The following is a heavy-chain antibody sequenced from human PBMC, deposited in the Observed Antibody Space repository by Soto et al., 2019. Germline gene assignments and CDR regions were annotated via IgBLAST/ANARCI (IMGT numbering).Heavy chain of an antibody. CDR2: INPNSGGT. CDR1: GYTFTGYY. J-gene: IGHJ6*02. CDR3: ASDRSFINYYYMDV. V-gene: IGHV1-2*04. Sequence: QVQLVQSGAEVKKPGASVKVSCKASGYTFTGYYIHWVRQAPGQGLEWMGWINPNSGGTNYAQKFQGWVTMTKDTSISTAYMELTRLTSDDTAVYYCASDRSFINYYYMDVWGQGTTVTVSS. D-gene: IGHD3-16*02.